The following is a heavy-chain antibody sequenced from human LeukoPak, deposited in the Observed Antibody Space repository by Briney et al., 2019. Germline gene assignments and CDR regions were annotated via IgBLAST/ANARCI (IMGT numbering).Heavy chain of an antibody. V-gene: IGHV1-69*13. CDR2: IIPIFGTA. Sequence: SVKVSCKASGGTFSSYAISWVRQAPGQGLEWMGGIIPIFGTANYAQKFQGRVTITADESTGTAYMELSSLRSEDTAVYYCASYTVVVPAAISLPSYYYYMDVWGKGTTVTISS. CDR1: GGTFSSYA. D-gene: IGHD2-2*01. J-gene: IGHJ6*03. CDR3: ASYTVVVPAAISLPSYYYYMDV.